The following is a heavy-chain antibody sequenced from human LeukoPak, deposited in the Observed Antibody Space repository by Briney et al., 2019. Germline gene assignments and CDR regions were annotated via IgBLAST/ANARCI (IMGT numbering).Heavy chain of an antibody. V-gene: IGHV1-2*02. CDR2: INPNSGGT. CDR3: ARDRGIFGVVKAFDY. CDR1: GYTFTGYY. D-gene: IGHD3-3*01. Sequence: ASVKVSCKASGYTFTGYYMHWVRQAPGQGLEWMGWINPNSGGTNYAQKFQGRVTMTRDTSISTAYMELSRLRSDDTAVYYCARDRGIFGVVKAFDYWGQGTLVTVSS. J-gene: IGHJ4*02.